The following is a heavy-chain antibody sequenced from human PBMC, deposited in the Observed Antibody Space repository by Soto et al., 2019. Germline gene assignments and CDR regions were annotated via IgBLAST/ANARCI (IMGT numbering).Heavy chain of an antibody. CDR3: AKADSSGYYYQEGFFDY. CDR1: GFTFSSYA. D-gene: IGHD3-22*01. J-gene: IGHJ4*02. Sequence: GGSLRLSCAASGFTFSSYAMSWVRQAPGKGLGWVSAISGSGGSTYYADSVKGRFTISRDNSKNTLYLQMNSLRAEDTAVYYCAKADSSGYYYQEGFFDYWGQGTLVTVSS. V-gene: IGHV3-23*01. CDR2: ISGSGGST.